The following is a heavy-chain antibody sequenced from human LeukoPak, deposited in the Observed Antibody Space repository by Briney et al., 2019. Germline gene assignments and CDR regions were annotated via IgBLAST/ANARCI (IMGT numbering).Heavy chain of an antibody. V-gene: IGHV1-24*01. Sequence: ASVKVSCKVSGYTLTELSMHWVRQAPGKGLEWMGGFDPEDGETIYAQKLQGRVTMTEDTSTDTAYMELSSLRSEDTAVYYCATAPYYYYGMDVWGQGTTVTVSS. J-gene: IGHJ6*02. CDR2: FDPEDGET. CDR3: ATAPYYYYGMDV. CDR1: GYTLTELS.